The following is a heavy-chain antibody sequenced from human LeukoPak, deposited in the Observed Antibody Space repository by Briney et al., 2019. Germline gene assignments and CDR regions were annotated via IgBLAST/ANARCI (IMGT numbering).Heavy chain of an antibody. D-gene: IGHD1-20*01. Sequence: GGSLRLSCVASGFTFSSYNMNWVRQAPGKGLEWVSYISNSRTAIYYADSVKGRFTISRDNAKNSLYLQMNSLRVEDTAVYYCARPGEGDKWNLWVVWGQGTLVIVSS. J-gene: IGHJ4*02. CDR3: ARPGEGDKWNLWVV. CDR2: ISNSRTAI. CDR1: GFTFSSYN. V-gene: IGHV3-48*01.